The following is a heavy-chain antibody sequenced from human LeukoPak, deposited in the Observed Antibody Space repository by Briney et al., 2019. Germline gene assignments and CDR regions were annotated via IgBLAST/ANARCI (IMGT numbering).Heavy chain of an antibody. CDR1: GFTFSTYS. Sequence: GGSLRLSCAASGFTFSTYSMNWVRQAPGKGLEWVSYITRSSSAIYYADSVKGRSTISRDNAKNSLYLQMNNLRDEDTAVYYCARESSIDYWGQGTLVTVSS. CDR3: ARESSIDY. V-gene: IGHV3-48*02. CDR2: ITRSSSAI. J-gene: IGHJ4*02.